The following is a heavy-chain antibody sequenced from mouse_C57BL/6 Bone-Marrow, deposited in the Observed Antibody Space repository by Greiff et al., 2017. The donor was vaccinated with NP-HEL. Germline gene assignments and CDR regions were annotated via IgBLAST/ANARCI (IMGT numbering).Heavy chain of an antibody. J-gene: IGHJ4*01. CDR1: GFTFSDYG. CDR2: ISSGSSTI. V-gene: IGHV5-17*01. D-gene: IGHD1-1*01. CDR3: ARGYYYGSYYYAMDY. Sequence: EVKLVESGGGLVKPGGSLKLSCAASGFTFSDYGMHWVRQAPEKGLEWVAYISSGSSTIYYADTVKGRFTISRDNAKNTLFLQMTSLRSEETAMYYCARGYYYGSYYYAMDYWGQGTSVTVSS.